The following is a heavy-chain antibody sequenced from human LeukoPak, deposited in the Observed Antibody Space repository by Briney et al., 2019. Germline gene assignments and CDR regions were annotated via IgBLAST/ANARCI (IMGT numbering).Heavy chain of an antibody. J-gene: IGHJ6*02. CDR2: ISSSGRLM. D-gene: IGHD1-20*01. V-gene: IGHV3-11*01. CDR3: ARDTNNGLDV. Sequence: GGSLRLSCAASGFTFSDYYINWIRQAPGKGLEWVSHISSSGRLMQYADSVKGRFTITRDNAQSFMSLQMNSLKPEDTAVYYCARDTNNGLDVWGRRTTVTVSS. CDR1: GFTFSDYY.